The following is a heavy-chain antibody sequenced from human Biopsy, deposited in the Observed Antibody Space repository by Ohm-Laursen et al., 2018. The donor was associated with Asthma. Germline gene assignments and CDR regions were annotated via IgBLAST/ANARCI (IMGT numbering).Heavy chain of an antibody. CDR1: GFTFDDYA. V-gene: IGHV3-9*01. CDR3: VKDIRLQLWGFDS. Sequence: SLRLSCAASGFTFDDYAMHWVRQAPGKGLEWVSGVSWNSGSIDYADSVKGRFTISRDNAKNSPYLQMNSLRGADTALYYCVKDIRLQLWGFDSWGQGTLATVSS. CDR2: VSWNSGSI. J-gene: IGHJ4*02. D-gene: IGHD6-13*01.